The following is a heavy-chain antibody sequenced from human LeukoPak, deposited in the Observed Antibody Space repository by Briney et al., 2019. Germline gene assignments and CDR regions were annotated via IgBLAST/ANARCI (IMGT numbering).Heavy chain of an antibody. J-gene: IGHJ4*02. Sequence: SETLSLTCTVSGGSISNYYGSWIRQPPGKGLEWIGYIYYSGSTNYNPSLKSRVTISVDTSKNQFSLNLSSVTAADTAVYYCARADCSGGSCYTNYFDFWGQGTLVTVSS. CDR2: IYYSGST. D-gene: IGHD2-15*01. CDR1: GGSISNYY. V-gene: IGHV4-59*01. CDR3: ARADCSGGSCYTNYFDF.